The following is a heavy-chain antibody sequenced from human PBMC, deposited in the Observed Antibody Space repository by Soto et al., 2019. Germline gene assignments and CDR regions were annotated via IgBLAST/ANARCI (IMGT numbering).Heavy chain of an antibody. Sequence: EVQLVESGGGLVQPGGSLSLSCVASGFTFSGYWMGWVRQAPGKGLQWEATIKTDGSEKYYVDSVTGRFTISGDNDKNSLYLQRNTLRAEDTGVYYCARPVRGSPEDVWGQGTTVTVSS. V-gene: IGHV3-7*05. J-gene: IGHJ6*02. CDR2: IKTDGSEK. CDR1: GFTFSGYW. D-gene: IGHD3-16*01. CDR3: ARPVRGSPEDV.